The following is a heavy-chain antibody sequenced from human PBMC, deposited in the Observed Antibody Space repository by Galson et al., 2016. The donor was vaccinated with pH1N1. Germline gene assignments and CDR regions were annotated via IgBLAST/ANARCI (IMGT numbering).Heavy chain of an antibody. D-gene: IGHD4-23*01. CDR1: GFAFSSYD. CDR2: IWYVGSNE. CDR3: ARPFYGGQYWGAAFNI. Sequence: SLRLSCAASGFAFSSYDMHWVRQAPGKGLEWVAAIWYVGSNEYYGDSVKGRLTISRDNSKSTLYLQMNSLRDEDTAVYYCARPFYGGQYWGAAFNIWGQGTMVTVSS. J-gene: IGHJ3*02. V-gene: IGHV3-33*01.